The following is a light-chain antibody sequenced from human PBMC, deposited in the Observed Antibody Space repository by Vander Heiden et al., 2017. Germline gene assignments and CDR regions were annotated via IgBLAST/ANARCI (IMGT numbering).Light chain of an antibody. CDR2: WAS. V-gene: IGKV4-1*01. Sequence: DIVMTQSPESLAVSLGERATINCKSSQSVLYSSNNKNNLAWYQQKPGQPPTLLIYWASTRESGVPDRFSGIGFGTDFTLTISSLQAEDVAVYYCQQDDSSPPTFRQGTRLGTK. CDR3: QQDDSSPPT. CDR1: QSVLYSSNNKNN. J-gene: IGKJ5*01.